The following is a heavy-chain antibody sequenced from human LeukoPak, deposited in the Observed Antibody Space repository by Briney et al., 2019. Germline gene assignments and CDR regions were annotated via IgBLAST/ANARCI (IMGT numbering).Heavy chain of an antibody. V-gene: IGHV3-30*03. Sequence: GRSLRLSCAASGFTFSSYGMHWVRQAPGKGLEWVAVISYDGSNKYYADSVKGRFTISRDNSKNTLYLQMNSLRAEDTAVYYCARGMPRDYWGQGTLVTVSS. D-gene: IGHD2-2*01. CDR1: GFTFSSYG. CDR2: ISYDGSNK. J-gene: IGHJ4*02. CDR3: ARGMPRDY.